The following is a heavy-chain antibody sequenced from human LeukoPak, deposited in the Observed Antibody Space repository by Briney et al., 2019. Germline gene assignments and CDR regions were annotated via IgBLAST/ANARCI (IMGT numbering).Heavy chain of an antibody. CDR2: IIPIFGTA. CDR3: ARGGRDYYYYYGMDI. V-gene: IGHV1-69*13. CDR1: GGTFSSYA. Sequence: ASVKVSCKASGGTFSSYAISWVRQAPGQGLEWMGGIIPIFGTANYAQKFQGRVTITADESTSTAYMELSSLRSEDTAVYYCARGGRDYYYYYGMDIWAKGPRSPSP. J-gene: IGHJ6*02. D-gene: IGHD3-10*01.